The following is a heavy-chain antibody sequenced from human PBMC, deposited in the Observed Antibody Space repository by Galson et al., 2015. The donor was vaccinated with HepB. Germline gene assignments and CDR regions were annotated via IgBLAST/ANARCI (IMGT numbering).Heavy chain of an antibody. J-gene: IGHJ4*02. CDR1: GFTFSSYA. CDR3: AKATSGTCSGANCYYFDF. CDR2: FSGPVATT. D-gene: IGHD2-15*01. Sequence: SLRLSCAASGFTFSSYAMSWVRQTPEKGLEWVSTFSGPVATTYHAASVKGRFTISRDNSKNTLSLQMNGLRAVDTAVYYCAKATSGTCSGANCYYFDFWGQGALVTVSS. V-gene: IGHV3-23*01.